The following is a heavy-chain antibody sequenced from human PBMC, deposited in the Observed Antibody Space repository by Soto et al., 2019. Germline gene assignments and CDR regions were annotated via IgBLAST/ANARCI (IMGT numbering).Heavy chain of an antibody. Sequence: SETLSLTCTVSCGSISSGDYYWSWIRQPPGKGLEWIGYIYYSGSTYYNPSLKSRVTISVDTSKNQFSLKLSSVTAADTAVYYCARLSSRMINAFDIWGQGTMVT. CDR3: ARLSSRMINAFDI. J-gene: IGHJ3*02. CDR1: CGSISSGDYY. V-gene: IGHV4-30-4*01. CDR2: IYYSGST. D-gene: IGHD3-16*01.